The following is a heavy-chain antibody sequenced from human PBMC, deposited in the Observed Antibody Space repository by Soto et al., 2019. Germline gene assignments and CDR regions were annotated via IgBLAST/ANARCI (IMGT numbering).Heavy chain of an antibody. V-gene: IGHV4-39*07. D-gene: IGHD6-19*01. Sequence: SETLSLTCTVSGGSISSSSYYWGWIRQPPGKGLEWIGYITHGGSTNYNPSLKRRVTMSVDPSKNQFSLNLTSVTAVDTAVYYCARMAVTTFYYYAMDVWGQGTTVTVSS. CDR2: ITHGGST. CDR1: GGSISSSSYY. CDR3: ARMAVTTFYYYAMDV. J-gene: IGHJ6*02.